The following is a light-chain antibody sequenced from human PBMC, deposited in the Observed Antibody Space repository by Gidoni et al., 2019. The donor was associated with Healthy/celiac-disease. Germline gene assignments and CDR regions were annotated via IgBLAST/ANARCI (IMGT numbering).Light chain of an antibody. Sequence: EIVLTQSPGTLSLSPGESATLSCRASQSVSSSYLAWYQQKPGQAPRLLIYGASSRATVIPDRFSGSEPGTDFTLTISRLEPEDFAVYYCQQYGSSPITFXXXTRLEIK. J-gene: IGKJ5*01. CDR1: QSVSSSY. CDR2: GAS. CDR3: QQYGSSPIT. V-gene: IGKV3-20*01.